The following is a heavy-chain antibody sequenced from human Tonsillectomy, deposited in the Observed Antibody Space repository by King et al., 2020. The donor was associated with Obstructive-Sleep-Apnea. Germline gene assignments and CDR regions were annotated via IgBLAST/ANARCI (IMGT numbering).Heavy chain of an antibody. CDR2: IGTAGDT. Sequence: EVQLVESGGGLVQPGGSLRLSCAASGFTFSSYDMHWVRQATGKGLEWVSAIGTAGDTYYPGSVKGRFTISRENAKNSLYLQMNSLRAGDTAVYYCARGAGSGPYYYYGMDVWGQGTTVTVSS. V-gene: IGHV3-13*01. J-gene: IGHJ6*02. CDR1: GFTFSSYD. D-gene: IGHD3-10*01. CDR3: ARGAGSGPYYYYGMDV.